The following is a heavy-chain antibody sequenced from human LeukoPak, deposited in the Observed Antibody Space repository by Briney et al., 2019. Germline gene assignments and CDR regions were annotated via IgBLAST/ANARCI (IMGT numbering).Heavy chain of an antibody. V-gene: IGHV4-39*07. Sequence: PSETLSLTCTVSGGSISSSSYYWGWIRQPPGKGLEWIGSIYYSGSTYYNPSLKSRVTISVDTSKNQFSLKLSSVTAADTAVYYCARAASIAARLASYMDVWGKGTTVTVSS. CDR2: IYYSGST. D-gene: IGHD6-6*01. J-gene: IGHJ6*03. CDR3: ARAASIAARLASYMDV. CDR1: GGSISSSSYY.